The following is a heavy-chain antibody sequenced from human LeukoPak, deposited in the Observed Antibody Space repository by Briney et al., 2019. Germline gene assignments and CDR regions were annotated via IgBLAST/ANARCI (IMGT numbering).Heavy chain of an antibody. V-gene: IGHV3-21*01. CDR1: GFTFSSYS. Sequence: GGSLRLSCATSGFTFSSYSMNWVRQAPGKGLEWVSSISSSSSYIYYADSVKGRFTISRDNAKNSLYLQMNSLRAEDTAVYYCARDPNSSVYSNSNENLEFDYWGQGTLVTVSS. J-gene: IGHJ4*02. CDR2: ISSSSSYI. CDR3: ARDPNSSVYSNSNENLEFDY. D-gene: IGHD4-11*01.